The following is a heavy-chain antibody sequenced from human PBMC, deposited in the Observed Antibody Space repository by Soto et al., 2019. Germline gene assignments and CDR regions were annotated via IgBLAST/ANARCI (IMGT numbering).Heavy chain of an antibody. D-gene: IGHD6-19*01. J-gene: IGHJ4*02. Sequence: EVQLVESGGGLVQPGGSLRLSCAASGFTFSSYDMHWVRQATGKGLEWVSAFGTAGDTYYPGSVKGRFTISRENAKNSLYLQMNSLRAGDTAVYYCARVSAYSSGFDYWGQGTLVTVSS. CDR3: ARVSAYSSGFDY. V-gene: IGHV3-13*01. CDR1: GFTFSSYD. CDR2: FGTAGDT.